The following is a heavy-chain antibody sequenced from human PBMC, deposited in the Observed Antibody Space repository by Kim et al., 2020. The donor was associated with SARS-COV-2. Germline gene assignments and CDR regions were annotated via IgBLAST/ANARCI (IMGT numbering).Heavy chain of an antibody. Sequence: GGSLRLSCTTSDLPLRDRIMNWVRQAPGKGLEWIGHVRTKTEGETTQYAASVEGRVTISRDDSKSIAYLQIGSLSSDDTAVYYCRPGHWGADWGRGTLVTVSS. CDR1: DLPLRDRI. J-gene: IGHJ4*02. V-gene: IGHV3-49*04. CDR3: RPGHWGAD. CDR2: VRTKTEGETT. D-gene: IGHD7-27*01.